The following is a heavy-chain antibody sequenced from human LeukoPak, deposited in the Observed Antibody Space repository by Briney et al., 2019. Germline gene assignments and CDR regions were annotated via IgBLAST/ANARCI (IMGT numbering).Heavy chain of an antibody. J-gene: IGHJ4*01. V-gene: IGHV4-34*01. CDR2: INHSGSA. CDR3: ARKVYGQYFFDY. D-gene: IGHD2/OR15-2a*01. Sequence: SETLSLTCAVNGGSFSGDYWNWIRQPPGKGLERIGEINHSGSANYNPSLKSRVTISVDTSKNQFSLKLSSVTAADTALYYRARKVYGQYFFDYWGLGTLVTVSS. CDR1: GGSFSGDY.